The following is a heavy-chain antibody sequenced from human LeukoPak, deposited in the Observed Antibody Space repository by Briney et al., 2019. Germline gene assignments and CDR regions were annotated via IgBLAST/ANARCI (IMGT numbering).Heavy chain of an antibody. CDR3: ARDPYSGGYGDYYYYYMDV. J-gene: IGHJ6*03. V-gene: IGHV3-21*01. Sequence: GGSLRLSCAASGFTFSSYNMNWVRQAPGKGLEWVSSITSSSSYIYYADSVKGRFTIPRDNAKNSLYLQINSLRAEDTAVYYCARDPYSGGYGDYYYYYMDVWGKGTTVTISS. D-gene: IGHD1-26*01. CDR1: GFTFSSYN. CDR2: ITSSSSYI.